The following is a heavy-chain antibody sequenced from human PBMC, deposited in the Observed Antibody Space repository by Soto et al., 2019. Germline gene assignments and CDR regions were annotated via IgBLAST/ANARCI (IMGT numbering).Heavy chain of an antibody. V-gene: IGHV4-4*07. CDR3: ARRNQYGDYDAFDI. J-gene: IGHJ3*02. CDR2: IYTSGST. CDR1: GGSISSYY. D-gene: IGHD4-17*01. Sequence: SETLSLTCTVSGGSISSYYWSWIRQPAGKGLEWIGRIYTSGSTNYSPSLKSRVTMSVDTSKNQFSLKLSSVTAADTAVYYCARRNQYGDYDAFDIWGQGTMGTVSS.